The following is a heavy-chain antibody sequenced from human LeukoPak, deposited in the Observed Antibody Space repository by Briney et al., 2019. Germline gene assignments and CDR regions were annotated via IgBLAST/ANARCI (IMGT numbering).Heavy chain of an antibody. J-gene: IGHJ4*02. CDR2: IYPGDSDT. CDR1: GYSFTSYW. CDR3: ARHGVTYYYDSSGYYADY. V-gene: IGHV5-51*01. Sequence: GESLKISCKGSGYSFTSYWIGWVRQMPGKGLEWMGIIYPGDSDTRYSPSFQGQVTISADKSISTAYLQWSSLKASDTAMYYCARHGVTYYYDSSGYYADYWGQGTLVTVSS. D-gene: IGHD3-22*01.